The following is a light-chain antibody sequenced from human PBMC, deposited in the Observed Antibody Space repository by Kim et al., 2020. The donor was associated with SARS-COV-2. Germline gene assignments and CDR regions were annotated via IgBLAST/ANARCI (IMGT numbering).Light chain of an antibody. CDR2: AAS. V-gene: IGKV1-17*03. CDR1: QDISSF. CDR3: LHHNTSS. Sequence: EIQMTQSPSAMSASVGDRVTITCRASQDISSFLAWFQKKPGKAPKLLIYAASSLKSGGPSRFSASGSGTEFNLTISSLQTEDFATYYYLHHNTSSFGGGTKVDIK. J-gene: IGKJ4*01.